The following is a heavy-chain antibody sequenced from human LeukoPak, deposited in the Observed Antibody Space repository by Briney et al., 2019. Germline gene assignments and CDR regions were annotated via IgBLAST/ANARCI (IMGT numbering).Heavy chain of an antibody. V-gene: IGHV4-30-4*08. Sequence: TLSLTCTVSGGSNSSGDYYWSWIRQPPGKGLEWIGYIYYSGSTYYNPSLKSRVTISVDTSKNQFSLKLSSVTAADTAVYYCARTQNYCGGDCYLFDYWGQGTLVTVSS. D-gene: IGHD2-21*01. CDR2: IYYSGST. CDR1: GGSNSSGDYY. J-gene: IGHJ4*02. CDR3: ARTQNYCGGDCYLFDY.